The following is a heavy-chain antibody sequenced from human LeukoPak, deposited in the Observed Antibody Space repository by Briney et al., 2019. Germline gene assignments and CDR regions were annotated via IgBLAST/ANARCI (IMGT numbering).Heavy chain of an antibody. V-gene: IGHV1-46*01. J-gene: IGHJ5*02. Sequence: ASVKVSCKASGYTFTNYLVHWVRQAPGQGLEWMSIINPSNGDTSSAQKFQGRVTMTRDTSTGTVYMELSSLRSDDTAVYYCARGGSGSLAWFDPWGREPWSPSPQ. CDR3: ARGGSGSLAWFDP. CDR2: INPSNGDT. D-gene: IGHD3-10*01. CDR1: GYTFTNYL.